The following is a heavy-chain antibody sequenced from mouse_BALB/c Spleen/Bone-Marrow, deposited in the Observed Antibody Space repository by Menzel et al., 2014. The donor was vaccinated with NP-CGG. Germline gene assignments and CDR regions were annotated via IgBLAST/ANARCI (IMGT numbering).Heavy chain of an antibody. CDR3: ARDGYDGAMDY. CDR2: IWGDGST. D-gene: IGHD2-14*01. J-gene: IGHJ4*01. Sequence: VKLVESGPGLVAPSQSLSITCTVSGFSSTGYGVNWVRQPPGKGLEWLGMIWGDGSTDYNSALKSRLSISKDNSKSQVFLKMNSLQTDDTARYYCARDGYDGAMDYWGQGTSVTVSS. CDR1: GFSSTGYG. V-gene: IGHV2-6-7*01.